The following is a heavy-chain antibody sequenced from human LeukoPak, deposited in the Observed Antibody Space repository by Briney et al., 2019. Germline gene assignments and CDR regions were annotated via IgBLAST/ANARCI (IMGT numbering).Heavy chain of an antibody. V-gene: IGHV4-4*07. J-gene: IGHJ4*02. CDR2: IHMSGST. CDR1: GDSINSYH. Sequence: SETLSLTCTVSGDSINSYHWSWIRQPAGKGLEWIGRIHMSGSTNYNPSLRSRVAISMDNSRNQFSLKLKSVTAADTAVYYCARDDSSRDDSGGYHYWGQGTLVTISS. CDR3: ARDDSSRDDSGGYHY. D-gene: IGHD3-22*01.